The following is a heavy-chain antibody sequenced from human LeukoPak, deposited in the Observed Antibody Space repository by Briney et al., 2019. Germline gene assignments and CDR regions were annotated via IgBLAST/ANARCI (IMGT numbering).Heavy chain of an antibody. V-gene: IGHV3-30*18. J-gene: IGHJ4*02. D-gene: IGHD6-13*01. Sequence: HPGGSLRLSCAASGFTFSNYGMHWVRQAPGKGLEWMAVISYDGNKYYADSVKGRFTISRDNSKNTLYLQMNSLRAEDTAVYYCAKDISALYSSHDYWGQGTLVTVSS. CDR2: ISYDGNK. CDR1: GFTFSNYG. CDR3: AKDISALYSSHDY.